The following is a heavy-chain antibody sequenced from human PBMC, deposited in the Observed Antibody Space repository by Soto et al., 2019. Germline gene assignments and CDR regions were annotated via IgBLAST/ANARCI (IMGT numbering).Heavy chain of an antibody. V-gene: IGHV1-69*01. CDR3: AREKSRRGSYRRPSDY. D-gene: IGHD3-16*02. Sequence: QVHLVQSGAEVKKPGSSVKVSCRASGGAFRHNIITWVRQAPGQGLEWMGGILPLFNTTYYAQNFQGRLTPSADDSTRTAYIEPSRLASEDTALYFCAREKSRRGSYRRPSDYWGQGTLVTVSS. CDR2: ILPLFNTT. CDR1: GGAFRHNI. J-gene: IGHJ4*02.